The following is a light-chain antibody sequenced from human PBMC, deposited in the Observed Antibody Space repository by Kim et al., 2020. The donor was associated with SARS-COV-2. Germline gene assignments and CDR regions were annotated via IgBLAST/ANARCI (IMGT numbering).Light chain of an antibody. CDR2: SAS. CDR1: QSISSN. Sequence: EIVMTQSPATLSVSPGERATLSCRASQSISSNLAWYLQKPGQAPSLLVYSASTRATAIPARFSGSGSGTEFTLTISSLQSEDFAVYYCQQYSYWSYTFGQGTKLEI. V-gene: IGKV3-15*01. CDR3: QQYSYWSYT. J-gene: IGKJ2*01.